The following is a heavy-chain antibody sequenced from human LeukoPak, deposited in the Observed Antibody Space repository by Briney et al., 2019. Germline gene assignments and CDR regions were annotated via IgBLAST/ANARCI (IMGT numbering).Heavy chain of an antibody. J-gene: IGHJ4*02. Sequence: ASVKVSCKASGYTFTSYYMHWVRQAPGQGLEWMGIINPSGGSTSYAQKFQGRVTMTEDTSTDTAYMELSSLRSEDTAVYYCATELPGIAVAGTSRSFDYWGQGTLVTVSS. CDR1: GYTFTSYY. CDR2: INPSGGST. V-gene: IGHV1-46*01. D-gene: IGHD6-19*01. CDR3: ATELPGIAVAGTSRSFDY.